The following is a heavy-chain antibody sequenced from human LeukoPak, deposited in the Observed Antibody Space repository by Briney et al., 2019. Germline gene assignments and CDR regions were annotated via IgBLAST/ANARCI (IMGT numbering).Heavy chain of an antibody. D-gene: IGHD5-18*01. Sequence: SETLSLTCSVSGGSISSGSYYWSWIRQPAGKGLEWIGRIYTSGSTNYNPSLKSRVTISVDTSKNQFSLKLSSVTAADTAVYYCARGGLQRCGGDFDYWGQGTLVTVSS. CDR2: IYTSGST. J-gene: IGHJ4*02. V-gene: IGHV4-61*02. CDR1: GGSISSGSYY. CDR3: ARGGLQRCGGDFDY.